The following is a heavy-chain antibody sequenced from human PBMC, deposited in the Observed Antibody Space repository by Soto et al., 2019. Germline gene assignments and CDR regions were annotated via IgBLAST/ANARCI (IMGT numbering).Heavy chain of an antibody. CDR1: GYIFIHYY. J-gene: IGHJ4*02. D-gene: IGHD2-21*01. CDR2: INPNGGST. V-gene: IGHV1-46*03. CDR3: ARSLLQGDF. Sequence: QVQLVQSGAEVKKPGASVKVSCKASGYIFIHYYIHWVRQAPGQGLEWMAIINPNGGSTNYAQKFQGRGTVSSDTSTSTASMELNSLVSDDTAGYCCARSLLQGDFWGQGTLVTVSS.